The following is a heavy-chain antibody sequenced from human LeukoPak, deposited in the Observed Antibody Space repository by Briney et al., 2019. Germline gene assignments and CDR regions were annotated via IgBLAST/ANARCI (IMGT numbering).Heavy chain of an antibody. Sequence: LPGGSLRLSCAASGFTFDDYAMHWVRQAPGKGLEWVSGISWNSGSIGYADSVKGRFTISRDNAKNSLYLQMKSLRAEDTALYYCAKEAIGSGWPLDYWGQGTLVTVSS. CDR1: GFTFDDYA. CDR3: AKEAIGSGWPLDY. V-gene: IGHV3-9*01. J-gene: IGHJ4*02. D-gene: IGHD6-19*01. CDR2: ISWNSGSI.